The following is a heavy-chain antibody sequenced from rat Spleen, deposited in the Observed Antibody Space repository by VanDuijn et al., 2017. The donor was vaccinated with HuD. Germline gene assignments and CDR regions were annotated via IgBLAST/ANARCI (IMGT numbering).Heavy chain of an antibody. D-gene: IGHD1-9*01. CDR1: GFTFSDYN. V-gene: IGHV5-22*01. CDR2: ISYDGSSS. J-gene: IGHJ2*01. CDR3: TRRGHTMGLTSRYFDY. Sequence: EVQLVESGGGLIQPGRSLKLSCAASGFTFSDYNMAWVRQAPKKGLEWVATISYDGSSSYYGDSVKGRFTISRDNAKSTLYLQMSSLRSEDTATYFCTRRGHTMGLTSRYFDYWGQGVMVTVSS.